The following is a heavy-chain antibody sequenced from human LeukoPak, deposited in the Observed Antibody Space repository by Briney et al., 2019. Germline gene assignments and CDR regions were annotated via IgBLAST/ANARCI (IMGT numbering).Heavy chain of an antibody. Sequence: ASVKVSCTASGYTFTSYAMHWVRQAPGQRREWMGWINAGNGNTKYSRKFQGRVTITRDTSASTAYMELSSLRSEDTAVYYCARTHLAALYYYGMDVWGQGTTVTVSS. J-gene: IGHJ6*02. CDR3: ARTHLAALYYYGMDV. CDR1: GYTFTSYA. V-gene: IGHV1-3*01. CDR2: INAGNGNT. D-gene: IGHD6-6*01.